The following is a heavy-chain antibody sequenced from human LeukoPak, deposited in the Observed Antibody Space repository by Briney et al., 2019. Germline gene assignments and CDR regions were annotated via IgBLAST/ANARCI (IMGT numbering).Heavy chain of an antibody. CDR3: ARRGTGMGYNWFDP. Sequence: GESLKISCKGSGYNFTTYWIGWVRQMPGKGLEWMGIIFPGDSDTRYSPSFQGQVTISADKSISTAYLQWCSLKASDTAIYFCARRGTGMGYNWFDPWGQGTLVTVSS. CDR2: IFPGDSDT. D-gene: IGHD2-8*01. J-gene: IGHJ5*02. V-gene: IGHV5-51*01. CDR1: GYNFTTYW.